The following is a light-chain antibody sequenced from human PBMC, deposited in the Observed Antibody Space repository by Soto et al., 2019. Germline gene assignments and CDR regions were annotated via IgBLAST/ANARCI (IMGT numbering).Light chain of an antibody. CDR1: SSDVGGYNY. V-gene: IGLV2-14*01. CDR2: EVT. J-gene: IGLJ3*02. Sequence: VLTQPGSVCGSPGQSIAISCTGTSSDVGGYNYVSWSQHHPGKAPKLMIYEVTNRPSGVSDRFSGSKSGNTASLIISGLQAEDEADYYCSSYTTSSTWVFGGGTKVTV. CDR3: SSYTTSSTWV.